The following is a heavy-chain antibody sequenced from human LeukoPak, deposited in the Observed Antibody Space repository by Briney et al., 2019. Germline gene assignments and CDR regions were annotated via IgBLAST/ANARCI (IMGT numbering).Heavy chain of an antibody. CDR2: ISYDGSNK. J-gene: IGHJ4*02. CDR1: GFTFSSYA. CDR3: ARDLGAAAGWYIGY. D-gene: IGHD6-13*01. Sequence: GGSLRLSCAASGFTFSSYAMSWVRQAPGKGLEWVAVISYDGSNKYYADSVKGRFTISRDNSKNTLYLQMNGLRAEDTAVYYCARDLGAAAGWYIGYWGQGTLVTVSS. V-gene: IGHV3-30-3*01.